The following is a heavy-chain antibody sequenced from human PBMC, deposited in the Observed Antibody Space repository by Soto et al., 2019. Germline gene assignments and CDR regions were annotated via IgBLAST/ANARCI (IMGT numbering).Heavy chain of an antibody. CDR2: MNPNSGNT. V-gene: IGHV1-8*01. J-gene: IGHJ4*02. Sequence: GASVKVSCKASGYTFTSYDINWVRQATGQGLEWMGWMNPNSGNTGYAQKFQGRVTMTRNTSISTAYMELSSLRSGDTAVYYCARWDSSSSICDYWGQGTLVTVSS. CDR1: GYTFTSYD. CDR3: ARWDSSSSICDY. D-gene: IGHD6-6*01.